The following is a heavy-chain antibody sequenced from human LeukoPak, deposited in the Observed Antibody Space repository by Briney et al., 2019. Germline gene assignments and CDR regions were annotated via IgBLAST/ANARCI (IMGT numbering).Heavy chain of an antibody. CDR3: ARETPDYYDSSGYPVDY. V-gene: IGHV3-7*01. CDR2: IKQDGSEK. D-gene: IGHD3-22*01. CDR1: GFTFSSYW. Sequence: PGGSLRLSCAASGFTFSSYWMSWVRQATGKGLEWVANIKQDGSEKYYVDSVKGRFTISRDNAKNSLYLQMNSLRAEDTAVYYCARETPDYYDSSGYPVDYWGQGTLVTVSS. J-gene: IGHJ4*02.